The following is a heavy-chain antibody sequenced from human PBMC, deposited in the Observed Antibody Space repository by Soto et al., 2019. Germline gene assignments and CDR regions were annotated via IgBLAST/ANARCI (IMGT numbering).Heavy chain of an antibody. D-gene: IGHD3-3*01. J-gene: IGHJ6*02. V-gene: IGHV3-23*01. Sequence: PGGSLRLSCAASGFTFSSYAMSWVRQATGKGLEWVSAISGSGGSTYYANSVKGRFTISRDNSKNTLYLQMNSLRAEDTAVYYCAKGPDNLETAYYYYYGMDVWGQGTTVTVSS. CDR1: GFTFSSYA. CDR3: AKGPDNLETAYYYYYGMDV. CDR2: ISGSGGST.